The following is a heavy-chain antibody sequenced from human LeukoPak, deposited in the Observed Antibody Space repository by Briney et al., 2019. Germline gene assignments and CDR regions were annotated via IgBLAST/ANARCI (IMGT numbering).Heavy chain of an antibody. V-gene: IGHV3-48*04. CDR1: GFTFSSYG. J-gene: IGHJ3*02. CDR3: ARDLFLWGAFDI. D-gene: IGHD2/OR15-2a*01. Sequence: GGSLRLSCAASGFTFSSYGMSWVRQAPGKGLEWVSYADSVKGRFTISRDNVKKSLYLQMNSLRAEDTAVYYCARDLFLWGAFDIWGQGTMVTVSS.